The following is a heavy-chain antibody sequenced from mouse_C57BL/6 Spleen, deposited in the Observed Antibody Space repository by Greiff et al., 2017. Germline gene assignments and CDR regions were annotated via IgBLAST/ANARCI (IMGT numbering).Heavy chain of an antibody. J-gene: IGHJ3*01. CDR2: INPSNGGT. CDR1: GYTFTSYW. Sequence: VQLQQPGTELVKPGASVKLSCKASGYTFTSYWMHWVKQRPGQGLEWIGNINPSNGGTNYNEKFKSKATLTVDKSSSTAYMQLSSLTSDDSAVYYCAREGRGYLAWFAYWGQGTLVTVSA. V-gene: IGHV1-53*01. CDR3: AREGRGYLAWFAY. D-gene: IGHD2-2*01.